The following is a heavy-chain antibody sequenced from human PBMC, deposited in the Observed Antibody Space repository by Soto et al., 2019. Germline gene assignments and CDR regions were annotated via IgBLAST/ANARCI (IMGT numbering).Heavy chain of an antibody. D-gene: IGHD2-21*01. CDR3: AKHDLPARGDAYSDS. J-gene: IGHJ4*02. V-gene: IGHV3-23*01. CDR2: IGASGDIT. Sequence: LRLSGAGSGISYTYFAIGSVSKAPGKGLDGVAGIGASGDITWYTDSVKGRLSISRDNSKNTLYLQLNSLRFEDTAVYYFAKHDLPARGDAYSDSWVPVHLATVSS. CDR1: GISYTYFA.